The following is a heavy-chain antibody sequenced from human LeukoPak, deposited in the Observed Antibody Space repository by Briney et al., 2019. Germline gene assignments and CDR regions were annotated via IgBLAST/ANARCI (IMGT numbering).Heavy chain of an antibody. V-gene: IGHV4-38-2*02. Sequence: SETLSLTCTVSGYSISSGYYWGWIRQPPGKGLEWIGSIYHSGSTYYNPSLKSRVTISVDTSKNQFSLKLSSVTAADTAVYYCAVGSGEFDYWGQGTLVTVSS. CDR1: GYSISSGYY. CDR2: IYHSGST. J-gene: IGHJ4*02. D-gene: IGHD2-15*01. CDR3: AVGSGEFDY.